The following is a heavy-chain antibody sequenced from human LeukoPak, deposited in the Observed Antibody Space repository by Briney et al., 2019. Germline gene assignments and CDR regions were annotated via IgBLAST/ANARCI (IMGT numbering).Heavy chain of an antibody. D-gene: IGHD3-9*01. Sequence: SETLSLTCAVYGGSFSGYYWSWIRQPPGKGLEWIGEINHSGSTNYNPSLKSRVTMSVDTSKNQFSLKLSSVTAADTAVYYCARVLRYFDWRDAFDIWGQGTMVTVSS. V-gene: IGHV4-34*01. CDR3: ARVLRYFDWRDAFDI. CDR1: GGSFSGYY. J-gene: IGHJ3*02. CDR2: INHSGST.